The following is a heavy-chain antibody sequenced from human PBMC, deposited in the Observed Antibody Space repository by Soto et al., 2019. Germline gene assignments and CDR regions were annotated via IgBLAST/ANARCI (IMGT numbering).Heavy chain of an antibody. J-gene: IGHJ4*02. CDR2: VYYSGTT. CDR3: ARTTAVPNTLRSRYFFDY. V-gene: IGHV4-61*01. D-gene: IGHD4-17*01. CDR1: GGSVSSGSYY. Sequence: SETLSLTGTVAGGSVSSGSYYWSWIRQPPGKGLEWIGYVYYSGTTNYNPSLKSRVTISVDLSKNRFSLRLSSVTTADTALYYCARTTAVPNTLRSRYFFDYWGQGTLVTVSS.